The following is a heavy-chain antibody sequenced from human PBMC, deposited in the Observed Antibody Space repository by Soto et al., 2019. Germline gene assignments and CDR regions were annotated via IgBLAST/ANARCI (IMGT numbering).Heavy chain of an antibody. V-gene: IGHV4-30-4*01. CDR1: GGSISSGNYY. CDR2: ISYSGSA. CDR3: ARGYGRNFDY. D-gene: IGHD5-18*01. J-gene: IGHJ4*02. Sequence: SQTLSLTCPVSGGSISSGNYYWTWIRQPPGKGLEWIGVISYSGSANYNPSLKSRVTISVDTSKNQFSLRLSSVTAADTAVYYCARGYGRNFDYWGQGTLVTVSS.